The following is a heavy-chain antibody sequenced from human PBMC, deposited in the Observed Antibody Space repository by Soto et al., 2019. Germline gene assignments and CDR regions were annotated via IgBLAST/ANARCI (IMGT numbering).Heavy chain of an antibody. V-gene: IGHV3-30*03. J-gene: IGHJ4*02. CDR3: AIYSSGWYPLDY. CDR2: ISYDGSNK. CDR1: GFTFSSYG. Sequence: QVQLVESGGGVVQPGRSLRLSCAASGFTFSSYGMHWVRQAPGKGLEWVAVISYDGSNKYYADSVKGRFTISRDKSKNALYLEMNRLRAEDTAVYYCAIYSSGWYPLDYWGQGTLVTVSS. D-gene: IGHD6-19*01.